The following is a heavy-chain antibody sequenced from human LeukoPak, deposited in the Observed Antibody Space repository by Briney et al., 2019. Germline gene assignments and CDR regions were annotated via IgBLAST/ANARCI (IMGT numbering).Heavy chain of an antibody. CDR2: IYYSGST. V-gene: IGHV4-61*08. CDR3: ARDRGGQYYYDSYPYI. Sequence: PSETLSLTCTVSGGSISSGGYYWSWIRQPPGKGLEWIGYIYYSGSTNYNPSLKSRVTISVDTSKNQFSLKLSSVTAADTAVYYCARDRGGQYYYDSYPYIWGQGTMVTVSS. D-gene: IGHD3-22*01. J-gene: IGHJ3*02. CDR1: GGSISSGGYY.